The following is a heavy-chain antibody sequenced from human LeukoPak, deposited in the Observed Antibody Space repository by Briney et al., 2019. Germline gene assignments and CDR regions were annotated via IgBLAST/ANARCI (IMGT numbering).Heavy chain of an antibody. D-gene: IGHD3-22*01. CDR1: GYTFTSYY. Sequence: ASVKVSCKASGYTFTSYYMHWVRQAPGQGLEWMGIINPSGGSTSYAQKFQGRVTMTRDMSTSTVYMELSSLRSEDTAVYYCAKNGGGAATYYYDSSGYYYGYFDYWGQGTLVTVSS. CDR2: INPSGGST. CDR3: AKNGGGAATYYYDSSGYYYGYFDY. J-gene: IGHJ4*02. V-gene: IGHV1-46*01.